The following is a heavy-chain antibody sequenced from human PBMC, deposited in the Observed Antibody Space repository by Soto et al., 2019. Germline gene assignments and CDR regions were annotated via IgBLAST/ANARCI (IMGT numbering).Heavy chain of an antibody. CDR2: INHSGST. D-gene: IGHD5-18*01. CDR1: GGSFSGYY. V-gene: IGHV4-34*01. J-gene: IGHJ4*02. CDR3: ARGIGDTAMVKIFDY. Sequence: PSETLSLTCAVNGGSFSGYYWSWIRQPPGKGLVWIGEINHSGSTNYNPSLKSRVTISVDTSKNQFSLKLSSVTAADTAVYYCARGIGDTAMVKIFDYWGQGTLVTVS.